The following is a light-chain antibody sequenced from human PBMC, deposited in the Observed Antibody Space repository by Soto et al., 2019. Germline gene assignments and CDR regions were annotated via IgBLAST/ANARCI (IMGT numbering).Light chain of an antibody. CDR2: DAS. CDR3: QQYNGYPWT. CDR1: QRISSW. J-gene: IGKJ1*01. V-gene: IGKV1-5*01. Sequence: GDRVTITCRASQRISSWLAWYQQKPGKAPNLLIYDASSLESGVPSRFSGSGSGTEFTLTISSLQPDDFATYYCQQYNGYPWTFGQGTKVE.